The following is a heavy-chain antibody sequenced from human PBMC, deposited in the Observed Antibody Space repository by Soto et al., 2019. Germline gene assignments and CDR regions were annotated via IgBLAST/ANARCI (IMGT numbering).Heavy chain of an antibody. J-gene: IGHJ4*02. V-gene: IGHV1-69*01. Sequence: QVQLVQSGAEVKKPGSSVKVSCKASAGTFSSYAISWVRQAPGQGLEWMGGIIPIFGTANYAQKFQGRVTIPADESTSTAYMELSSRRSEDTAVYYCASPAVGATLWDFDYWGQGTLVTVSS. CDR3: ASPAVGATLWDFDY. CDR1: AGTFSSYA. CDR2: IIPIFGTA. D-gene: IGHD1-26*01.